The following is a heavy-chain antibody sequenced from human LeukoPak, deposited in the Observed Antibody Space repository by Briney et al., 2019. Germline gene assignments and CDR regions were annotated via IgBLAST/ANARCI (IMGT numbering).Heavy chain of an antibody. D-gene: IGHD3-22*01. V-gene: IGHV5-51*01. Sequence: GESLKISSQGSGYKFNAYWISCLRHIPGKGLEWIEIIYPDYSDTRYSLCFQAQVTISADKSVSIAYLQWSSLKASDTAMYYCARANITSYYDSRGYDAFDVWGQGTMVIVSS. CDR3: ARANITSYYDSRGYDAFDV. CDR2: IYPDYSDT. CDR1: GYKFNAYW. J-gene: IGHJ3*01.